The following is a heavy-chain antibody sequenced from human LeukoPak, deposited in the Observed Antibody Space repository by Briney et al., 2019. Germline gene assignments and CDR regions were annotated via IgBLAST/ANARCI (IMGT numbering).Heavy chain of an antibody. CDR1: GFRFSGYG. V-gene: IGHV3-23*01. J-gene: IGHJ1*01. CDR2: ISASGDNT. D-gene: IGHD4-17*01. CDR3: ARENYGDSTGGRFQH. Sequence: GGSLRLSCAASGFRFSGYGMSWVRQAPGQGLEWVSVISASGDNTNYADSVKGRFTISRDNSKNTVYLQMNSLRAEDTAVYYCARENYGDSTGGRFQHWGQGTLVTVSS.